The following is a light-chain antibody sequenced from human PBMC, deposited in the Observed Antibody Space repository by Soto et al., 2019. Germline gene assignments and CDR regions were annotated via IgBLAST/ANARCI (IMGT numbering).Light chain of an antibody. Sequence: EVVMTQSPATLSVSPGEGASLSCRASQSVRSNLTWYRQQPGQAPSLLIYDASNRATGIPARFSGSGSGTDFTLTISRLEPEDFAVYYCQQYGSSPGTFGQGTKVDI. V-gene: IGKV3-20*01. CDR1: QSVRSN. CDR2: DAS. CDR3: QQYGSSPGT. J-gene: IGKJ1*01.